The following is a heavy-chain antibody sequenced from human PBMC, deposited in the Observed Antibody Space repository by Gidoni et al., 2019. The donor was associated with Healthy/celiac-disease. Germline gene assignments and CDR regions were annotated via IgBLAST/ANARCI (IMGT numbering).Heavy chain of an antibody. CDR1: GYSFTTYW. D-gene: IGHD3-22*01. CDR2: IYPGDSDT. Sequence: EVQLVQSGAAVKKPGESLKISCKGSGYSFTTYWIGWVRQMPGKGLEWLGIIYPGDSDTRYSPSFQGQVTISADKSISTAYLQWSSLKASDTAMYYCARHRGTARRLLHNDYWGQGTLVTVSS. CDR3: ARHRGTARRLLHNDY. J-gene: IGHJ4*02. V-gene: IGHV5-51*01.